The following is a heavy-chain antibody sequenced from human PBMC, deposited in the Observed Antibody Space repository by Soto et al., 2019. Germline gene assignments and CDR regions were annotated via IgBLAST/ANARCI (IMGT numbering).Heavy chain of an antibody. Sequence: GESLKISCKGSGYSFTSYWIGWVRQMPGKGLEWMGIIYPGDSDTRYSPSFQGQVTISADKSISTAYLQWSSLKASDTAMYYCARGIRTTVTSNYFDYWGQGTLVTVSS. CDR1: GYSFTSYW. D-gene: IGHD4-4*01. J-gene: IGHJ4*02. CDR3: ARGIRTTVTSNYFDY. CDR2: IYPGDSDT. V-gene: IGHV5-51*01.